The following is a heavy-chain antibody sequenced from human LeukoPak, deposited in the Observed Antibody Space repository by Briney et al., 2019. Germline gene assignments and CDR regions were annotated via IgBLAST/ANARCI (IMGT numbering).Heavy chain of an antibody. CDR1: GGSISSYY. J-gene: IGHJ6*02. CDR2: IYYSGST. CDR3: ARDGGTHGSGSYGYYYYGMDV. V-gene: IGHV4-59*01. Sequence: SETLSLTCTVSGGSISSYYWSWIRQPPGKGLEWIGYIYYSGSTNYNPSLKSRVTISLDTSKNQLSLKLSSVTAADTAVYYCARDGGTHGSGSYGYYYYGMDVWGQGTTVTVSS. D-gene: IGHD3-10*01.